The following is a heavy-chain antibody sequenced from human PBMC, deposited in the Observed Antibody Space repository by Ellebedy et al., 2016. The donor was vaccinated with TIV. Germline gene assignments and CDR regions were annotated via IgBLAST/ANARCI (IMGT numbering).Heavy chain of an antibody. V-gene: IGHV1-69*13. J-gene: IGHJ4*02. D-gene: IGHD2-15*01. CDR3: ARVFSEGYCSGGSCPDY. Sequence: ASVKVSCKASGGTFSSYAISWVRQAPGQGLEWMGGIIPIFGTANYAQKFQGRVTITADESTSTAYMELSSLRSEDTAVYYCARVFSEGYCSGGSCPDYWGQGTLVTVSS. CDR1: GGTFSSYA. CDR2: IIPIFGTA.